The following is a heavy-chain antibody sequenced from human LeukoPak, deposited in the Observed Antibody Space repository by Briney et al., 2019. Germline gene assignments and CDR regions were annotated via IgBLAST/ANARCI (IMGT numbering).Heavy chain of an antibody. CDR2: IYYSGGT. D-gene: IGHD6-19*01. V-gene: IGHV4-59*08. CDR1: GGSISSYY. J-gene: IGHJ6*02. Sequence: PSETLSLTCTVSGGSISSYYWSWIRQPPGKGLEWIGYIYYSGGTNYNPPLKSRVTISVDTSKNQFSLKLSSVTAADTAVYYCARYGYSSGWPGVYYYGMDVWGQGTTVTVSS. CDR3: ARYGYSSGWPGVYYYGMDV.